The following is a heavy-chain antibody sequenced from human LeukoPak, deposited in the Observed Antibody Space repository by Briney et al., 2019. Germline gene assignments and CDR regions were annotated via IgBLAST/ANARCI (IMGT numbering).Heavy chain of an antibody. CDR2: IYYSGST. V-gene: IGHV4-59*01. Sequence: PSETLSLTCTVSGGSIRTYYWSWIRQPPGKGLEWIGNIYYSGSTNYNPSLKSRVTILVDTSKNQFSLELSSVTAADTAVYYCARVGVPAALGLNWFDPWGQGTLVTVSS. CDR3: ARVGVPAALGLNWFDP. D-gene: IGHD2-2*01. CDR1: GGSIRTYY. J-gene: IGHJ5*02.